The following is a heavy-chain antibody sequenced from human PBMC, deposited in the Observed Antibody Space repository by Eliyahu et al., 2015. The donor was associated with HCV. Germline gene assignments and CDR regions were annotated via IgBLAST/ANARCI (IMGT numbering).Heavy chain of an antibody. J-gene: IGHJ5*02. Sequence: QVQLQESGPGLVKPSETLSLTCPVSGGXIPTYYXXWIRQPPGKGLEWIGYIHYSGSTNYNPSLKSRVTISIDTSKNQFSLKLTSVTAADTAMYYCASGGGGIAVTGTGGWFDPWGQGTLVTVSS. CDR1: GGXIPTYY. CDR3: ASGGGGIAVTGTGGWFDP. CDR2: IHYSGST. V-gene: IGHV4-59*01. D-gene: IGHD6-19*01.